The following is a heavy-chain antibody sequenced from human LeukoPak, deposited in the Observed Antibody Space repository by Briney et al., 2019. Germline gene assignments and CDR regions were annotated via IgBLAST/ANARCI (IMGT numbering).Heavy chain of an antibody. J-gene: IGHJ4*02. V-gene: IGHV3-9*01. CDR1: GFTFDDYA. CDR2: ISWNSGSI. D-gene: IGHD3-22*01. Sequence: GRSLRLSCAASGFTFDDYAMHWVRQAPGKGLEWVSGISWNSGSIGYADSVKGRFTISRDNAKNSLYLQMNSLRAEDTALYYCAKDTFYYYDSSGAFDYWGQGTLVTVSS. CDR3: AKDTFYYYDSSGAFDY.